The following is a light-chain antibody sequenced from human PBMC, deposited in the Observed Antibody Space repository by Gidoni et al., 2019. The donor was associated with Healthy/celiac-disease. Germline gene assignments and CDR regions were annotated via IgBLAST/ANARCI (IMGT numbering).Light chain of an antibody. CDR3: QQYNSYPWT. V-gene: IGKV1-5*03. Sequence: DIQMTQSPSTLSASVGDRVTITCRASQSISSWLAWYQKKQGKAPKLLIYKASSLESGVPSRFSGSGSGTEFTLTISRLQADDFATYYCQQYNSYPWTFGQGTKVEIK. J-gene: IGKJ1*01. CDR2: KAS. CDR1: QSISSW.